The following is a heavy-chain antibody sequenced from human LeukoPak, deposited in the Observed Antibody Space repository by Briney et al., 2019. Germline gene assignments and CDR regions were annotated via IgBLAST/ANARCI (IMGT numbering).Heavy chain of an antibody. V-gene: IGHV3-23*01. CDR2: ISGSGGST. D-gene: IGHD4-17*01. J-gene: IGHJ4*02. CDR1: GFTFSSYA. CDR3: AKTPPGGDYFDY. Sequence: PGGSLRLSCAASGFTFSSYAMSWVRQAPRKGLDWVSAISGSGGSTYYADSVKGRFTISRDNSKNTLYLQMNSLRAEDTAVYYCAKTPPGGDYFDYWGQGTLVTVSS.